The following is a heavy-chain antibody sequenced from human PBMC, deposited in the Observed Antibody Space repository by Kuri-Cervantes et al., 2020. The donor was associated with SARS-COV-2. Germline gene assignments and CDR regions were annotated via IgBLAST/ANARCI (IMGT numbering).Heavy chain of an antibody. CDR1: GFTFSTYG. J-gene: IGHJ4*02. Sequence: GESLKISCAASGFTFSTYGMHWVRQAPGKGLEWVAFIRYDGRNKYYADSVKGRFTISRDNAKNSLYLQMNSLRAEDTAVYYCARDPRGYGYSYDYYFDYWGQGTLVTVSS. CDR2: IRYDGRNK. D-gene: IGHD5-18*01. CDR3: ARDPRGYGYSYDYYFDY. V-gene: IGHV3-30*02.